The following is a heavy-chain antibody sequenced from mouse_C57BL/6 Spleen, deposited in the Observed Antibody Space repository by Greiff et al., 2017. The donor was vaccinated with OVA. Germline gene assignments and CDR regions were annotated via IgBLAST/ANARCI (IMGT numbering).Heavy chain of an antibody. J-gene: IGHJ2*01. V-gene: IGHV5-17*01. CDR3: AREGDLLWLRQGFDY. CDR1: GFTFSDYG. CDR2: ISSGSSTI. Sequence: EVQVVESGGGLVKPGGSLKLSCAASGFTFSDYGMHWVRQAPEKGLEWVAYISSGSSTIYYADTVKGRFTISRDNAKNTLFLQMTSLRSEDTAMYYCAREGDLLWLRQGFDYWGQGTTLTVSS. D-gene: IGHD2-2*01.